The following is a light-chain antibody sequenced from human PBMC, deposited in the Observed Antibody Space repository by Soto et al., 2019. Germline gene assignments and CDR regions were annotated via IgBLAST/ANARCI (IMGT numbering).Light chain of an antibody. Sequence: DIVMTQSPDSLAVSLGERATINCESSQSVLFTSNNKNYLAWYKQKPGQPPKLLLSWASARESGVPERFSGSGSGTLFTLSIRSLQAEDVAVYYCQKYYTLPLTFGGGTKVEIK. CDR3: QKYYTLPLT. J-gene: IGKJ4*01. CDR1: QSVLFTSNNKNY. CDR2: WAS. V-gene: IGKV4-1*01.